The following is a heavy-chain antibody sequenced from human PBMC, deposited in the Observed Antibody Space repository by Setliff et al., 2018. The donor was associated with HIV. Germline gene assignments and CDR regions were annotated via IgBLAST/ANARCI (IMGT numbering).Heavy chain of an antibody. Sequence: HGESLKISCKGSGYSFSSHWIGWVRQLPGKGLEWIGIIYPADSKTTYSPSFQGQVTISVDKSIRAAYLQWSSLKASDTGMFYCARLGPLGYYYYMDVWGNGTTVTVSS. J-gene: IGHJ6*03. CDR3: ARLGPLGYYYYMDV. D-gene: IGHD3-3*02. CDR2: IYPADSKT. V-gene: IGHV5-51*01. CDR1: GYSFSSHW.